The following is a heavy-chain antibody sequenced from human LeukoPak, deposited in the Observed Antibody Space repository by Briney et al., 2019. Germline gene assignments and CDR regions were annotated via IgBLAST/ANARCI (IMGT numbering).Heavy chain of an antibody. CDR3: ARDPRSSGGIYYFDY. CDR1: GFSFSDYS. V-gene: IGHV3-21*01. CDR2: ISSSSSYK. Sequence: GGSLRLSCAASGFSFSDYSMNWVRQAPGKELEWVSSISSSSSYKYYADSVRGRFTISRDNAKNSLYLQMNSLRAEDTAVYYCARDPRSSGGIYYFDYWGQGTLVTVSS. J-gene: IGHJ4*02. D-gene: IGHD6-19*01.